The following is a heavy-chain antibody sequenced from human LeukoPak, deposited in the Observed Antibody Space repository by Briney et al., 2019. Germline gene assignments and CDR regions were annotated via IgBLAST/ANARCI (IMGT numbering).Heavy chain of an antibody. Sequence: GGSLRLSCAASGFTVSSNYMSWVRQAPGKGLEWVSVIYSGGSTYYADSVKGRFTISRDNSKNTLYLQMNSLRAEDTAVYYCARVDAYYYYYMDVWRKGTTVTVSS. CDR2: IYSGGST. CDR3: ARVDAYYYYYMDV. J-gene: IGHJ6*03. CDR1: GFTVSSNY. V-gene: IGHV3-53*01.